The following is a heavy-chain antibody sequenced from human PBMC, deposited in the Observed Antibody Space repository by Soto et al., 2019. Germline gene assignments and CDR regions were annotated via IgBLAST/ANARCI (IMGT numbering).Heavy chain of an antibody. Sequence: SETLSLTCAVYGGSFSGYYWSWIRQPPGKGLEWIGEINHSGSTNYNPSLKSRVTISVDTSKNQFSLKLSSVTAADTAVYYCARRIAAAYNWFDPWGQGTLVTVSS. CDR2: INHSGST. V-gene: IGHV4-34*01. D-gene: IGHD6-13*01. CDR3: ARRIAAAYNWFDP. CDR1: GGSFSGYY. J-gene: IGHJ5*02.